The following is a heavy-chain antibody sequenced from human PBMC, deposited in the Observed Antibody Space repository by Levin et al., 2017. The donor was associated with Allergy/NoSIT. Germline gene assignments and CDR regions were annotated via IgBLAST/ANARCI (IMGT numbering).Heavy chain of an antibody. D-gene: IGHD5-18*01. CDR3: AKDRTRYSYGDSPGY. J-gene: IGHJ4*02. Sequence: GESLKISCAASGFTFSSYAMSWVRQAPGKGLEWVSAISGSGGSTYYADSVKGRFTISRDNSKNTLYLQMNSLRAEDTAVYYCAKDRTRYSYGDSPGYWGQGTLVTVSS. CDR2: ISGSGGST. CDR1: GFTFSSYA. V-gene: IGHV3-23*01.